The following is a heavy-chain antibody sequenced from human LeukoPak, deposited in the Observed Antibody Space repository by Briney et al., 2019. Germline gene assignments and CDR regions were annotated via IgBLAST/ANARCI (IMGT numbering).Heavy chain of an antibody. V-gene: IGHV4-39*01. CDR2: IYYSGST. D-gene: IGHD5-12*01. J-gene: IGHJ4*02. CDR1: GGSISSSSYY. Sequence: SETLSLTCTVSGGSISSSSYYWGWIRQPPGKGLEWIGSIYYSGSTYYNPSLKSRVTISVDTSKNQFSLKLSSVTAADTAVYXXARRIXXXXGYDRXEFDYWGQGTLVTVSS. CDR3: ARRIXXXXGYDRXEFDY.